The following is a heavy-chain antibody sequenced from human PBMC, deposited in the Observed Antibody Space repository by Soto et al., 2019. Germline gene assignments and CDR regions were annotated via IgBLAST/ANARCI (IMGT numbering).Heavy chain of an antibody. CDR2: INSDGSST. CDR1: GFTFSSYW. V-gene: IGHV3-74*01. J-gene: IGHJ4*02. CDR3: ARESEDLTSNFDY. Sequence: PGGSLRLSCAASGFTFSSYWMHWVRQAPGKGLVWVSRINSDGSSTSYADSVKGRFTISRDNAKNSLYLEMNSLRAEDTAVYYCARESEDLTSNFDYWGQGTLVTVSS.